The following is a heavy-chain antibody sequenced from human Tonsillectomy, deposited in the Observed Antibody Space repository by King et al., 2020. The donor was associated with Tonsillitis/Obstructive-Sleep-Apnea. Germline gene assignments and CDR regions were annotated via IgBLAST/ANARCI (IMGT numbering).Heavy chain of an antibody. CDR3: ARNRFTYIDYHYYMDV. CDR1: GFSVSNNY. V-gene: IGHV3-66*01. D-gene: IGHD2-15*01. CDR2: KYTAGST. J-gene: IGHJ6*03. Sequence: VQLVESGGTLVQPGGSLRLSCAASGFSVSNNYMSWVRQAPGKGLEWVSVKYTAGSTYYADSVRGRFTISRNDSKNTLYLQMNSLRAEDTAVYYCARNRFTYIDYHYYMDVWGKGTTVIVSS.